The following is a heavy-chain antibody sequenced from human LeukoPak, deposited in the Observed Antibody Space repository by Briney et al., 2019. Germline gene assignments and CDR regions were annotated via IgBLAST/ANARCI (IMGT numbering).Heavy chain of an antibody. D-gene: IGHD1-26*01. J-gene: IGHJ4*02. CDR1: GFSISRYW. CDR2: IKQDGTEE. CDR3: SNGIYDNSY. V-gene: IGHV3-7*01. Sequence: PGGSLRLPCAASGFSISRYWMAWLRQVPGKGLQWLANIKQDGTEEYYLDSVRGRFTISRDNAKNSLDLQMNSLRVEDTAVYFCSNGIYDNSYWGLGTLVTVSS.